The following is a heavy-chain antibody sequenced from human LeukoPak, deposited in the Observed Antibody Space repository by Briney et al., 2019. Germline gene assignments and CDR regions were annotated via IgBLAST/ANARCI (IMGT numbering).Heavy chain of an antibody. D-gene: IGHD3-10*01. CDR2: IYHSGST. V-gene: IGHV4-4*02. Sequence: SGTLSLTCTVSGGSISSTTWWTWVRQPPGKGLEWIGEIYHSGSTNYNPSLKSRVTISVDKSNNQFSLNLTSVTAADTAVYYCARGQRFGEMWGQGTLVTVSS. CDR3: ARGQRFGEM. J-gene: IGHJ4*02. CDR1: GGSISSTTW.